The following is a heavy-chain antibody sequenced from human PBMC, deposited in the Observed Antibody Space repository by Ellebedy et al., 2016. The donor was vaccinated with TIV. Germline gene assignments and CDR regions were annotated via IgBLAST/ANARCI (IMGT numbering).Heavy chain of an antibody. CDR1: GGSITGYY. D-gene: IGHD2-2*01. CDR3: ARHRYCTSTSCLYYFDY. J-gene: IGHJ4*02. Sequence: MPSETLSLTCSVSGGSITGYYWSWIRLPPGRGLEWNGYLYYTGSTNYNPSLRSRVTISVDTSKSHFSLKLSSVTAADTAVYYCARHRYCTSTSCLYYFDYWGQGTQVTVSS. V-gene: IGHV4-59*01. CDR2: LYYTGST.